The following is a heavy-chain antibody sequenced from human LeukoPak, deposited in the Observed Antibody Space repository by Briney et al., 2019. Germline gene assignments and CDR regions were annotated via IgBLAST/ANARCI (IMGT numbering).Heavy chain of an antibody. D-gene: IGHD2-2*01. Sequence: GGSLRLSCVASGLTFDDYTFHRVRQAPGKGLEWVSLISRDGTYTYYADSVKGRFTISGDNRKNSVLLQMSSLRTEDTALYYCTKDRYCTTTNCPLDYWGQGTLVTVSS. CDR3: TKDRYCTTTNCPLDY. CDR1: GLTFDDYT. V-gene: IGHV3-43*01. J-gene: IGHJ4*02. CDR2: ISRDGTYT.